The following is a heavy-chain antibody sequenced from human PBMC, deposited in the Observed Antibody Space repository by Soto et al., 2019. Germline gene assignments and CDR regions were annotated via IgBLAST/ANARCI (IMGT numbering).Heavy chain of an antibody. J-gene: IGHJ5*02. CDR3: ARSWGYLNRCCFDP. V-gene: IGHV4-4*02. Sequence: PSETLSLTCAVSGGSISSSNWWSWARQPPGKGLEWIGEIYHSGSTNYYPSLESRVTISVDKSKNQFSLKLSSVTAADTAVYFCARSWGYLNRCCFDPWGHGSLVTVSS. D-gene: IGHD3-16*01. CDR2: IYHSGST. CDR1: GGSISSSNW.